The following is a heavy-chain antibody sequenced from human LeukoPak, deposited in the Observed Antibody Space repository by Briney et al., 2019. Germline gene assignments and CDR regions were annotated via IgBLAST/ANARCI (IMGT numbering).Heavy chain of an antibody. J-gene: IGHJ4*02. Sequence: GESLKISCKGSGYNFTTFWIAWVRQMPGKGLEWMGVIYPGDSDTRYSPSFQGQGIISADNSIRTAYLQWSSLQASDTAMYYYATHSGCYCRSSTCYTPYDYWGQGTLVTVSS. CDR3: ATHSGCYCRSSTCYTPYDY. CDR1: GYNFTTFW. V-gene: IGHV5-51*01. D-gene: IGHD2-2*02. CDR2: IYPGDSDT.